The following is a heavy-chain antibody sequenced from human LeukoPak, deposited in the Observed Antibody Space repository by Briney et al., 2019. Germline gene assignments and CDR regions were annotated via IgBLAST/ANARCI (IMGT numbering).Heavy chain of an antibody. CDR3: ARDVDIVVVPAAIGY. V-gene: IGHV1-2*02. J-gene: IGHJ4*02. CDR1: GYTFTGYY. CDR2: INPNSGGT. Sequence: ASVKVSCKASGYTFTGYYMHWVRQAPGQGLEWMGWINPNSGGTNYAQKFQGGVTMTRDTSISTAYMELSRLRSDDTAVYYCARDVDIVVVPAAIGYWGQGTLVTVSS. D-gene: IGHD2-2*03.